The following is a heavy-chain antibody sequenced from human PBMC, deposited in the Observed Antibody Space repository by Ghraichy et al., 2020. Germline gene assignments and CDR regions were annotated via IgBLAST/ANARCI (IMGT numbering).Heavy chain of an antibody. CDR3: AKPERRRDAFDI. Sequence: GGSLRLSCAASGFTFSNYAMSWVRQAPGKGLEWVSGISGSGGSTYYADSVKGRSTISRENSKNTLYLRMNSLRAEDTAVYYCAKPERRRDAFDIWGQGTMVTVSS. D-gene: IGHD1-1*01. J-gene: IGHJ3*02. CDR2: ISGSGGST. V-gene: IGHV3-23*01. CDR1: GFTFSNYA.